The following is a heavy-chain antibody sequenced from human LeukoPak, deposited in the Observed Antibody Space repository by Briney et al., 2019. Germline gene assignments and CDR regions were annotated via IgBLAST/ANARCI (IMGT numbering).Heavy chain of an antibody. D-gene: IGHD1-1*01. Sequence: GASVKVSCKASGYTFTSYGISWVRQAPGQGLEWMGWISAYNGNTNYAQKFQGRVTMTRDTSTSTVYMELSSLRSEDTAVYYCATDFTTGTTGWFDPWGQGTLVTVSS. CDR1: GYTFTSYG. CDR3: ATDFTTGTTGWFDP. V-gene: IGHV1-18*01. CDR2: ISAYNGNT. J-gene: IGHJ5*02.